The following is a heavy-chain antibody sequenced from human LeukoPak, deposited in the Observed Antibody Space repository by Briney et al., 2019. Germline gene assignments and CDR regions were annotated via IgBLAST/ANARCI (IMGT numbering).Heavy chain of an antibody. D-gene: IGHD6-13*01. V-gene: IGHV4-39*01. J-gene: IGHJ3*02. Sequence: SETLSLTCTVSGGSISSSSYYGGWIRQPPGKGLGWIGSIYYSGTTYYKSSLKSRVTISVNTPNNQFSLKLSAVTAADTAVYYCARLSAAAETSNAFDIWGKGTMVTVSS. CDR1: GGSISSSSYY. CDR2: IYYSGTT. CDR3: ARLSAAAETSNAFDI.